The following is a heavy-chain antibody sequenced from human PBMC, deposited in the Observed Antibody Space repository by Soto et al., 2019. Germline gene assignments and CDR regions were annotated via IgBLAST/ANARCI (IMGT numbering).Heavy chain of an antibody. J-gene: IGHJ6*02. Sequence: QVQLVQSGAEVKKPGASVKVSCKASGYAYTSYAINWVRQATGQGLEWMGWMNPNSGNTGYAQKFQGRVTMTRNTSISTDYMEPSSQRSEDTAMYYCARGAGAGTENYYYGMDVWGQGTTVTVSS. D-gene: IGHD6-19*01. CDR1: GYAYTSYA. V-gene: IGHV1-8*01. CDR3: ARGAGAGTENYYYGMDV. CDR2: MNPNSGNT.